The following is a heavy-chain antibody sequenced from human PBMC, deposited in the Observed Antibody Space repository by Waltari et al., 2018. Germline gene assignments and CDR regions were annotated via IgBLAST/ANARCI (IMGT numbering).Heavy chain of an antibody. V-gene: IGHV7-4-1*02. D-gene: IGHD1-26*01. CDR3: ARDRVVGSTDWAY. J-gene: IGHJ4*02. CDR2: ISTGTGNP. Sequence: QVQLVQAGSELKTPGATVTISCKASGSTFTTFAIDWVRQAPGQGLEWMVWISTGTGNPHYARDFTGRFVFSLDTSFNTAYLQINSLKAEDTAVYFCARDRVVGSTDWAYWGQGTLVTVSS. CDR1: GSTFTTFA.